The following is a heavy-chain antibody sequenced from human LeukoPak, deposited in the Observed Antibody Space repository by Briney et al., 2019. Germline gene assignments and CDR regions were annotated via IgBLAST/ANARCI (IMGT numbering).Heavy chain of an antibody. CDR1: GFTFDDYA. Sequence: PGGSLTLSCAASGFTFDDYAMHWVRQPPGKGLEWVALISGDGGSTYYADSVKGGFTISRDTSKNSLYLQMNSLSTEDTALYYGAKDTPTTVPPGWFDPWGQGTLVTVSS. CDR3: AKDTPTTVPPGWFDP. CDR2: ISGDGGST. V-gene: IGHV3-43*02. J-gene: IGHJ5*02. D-gene: IGHD4-17*01.